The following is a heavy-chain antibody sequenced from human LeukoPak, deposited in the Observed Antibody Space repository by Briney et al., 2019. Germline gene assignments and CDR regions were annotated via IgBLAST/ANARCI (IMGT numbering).Heavy chain of an antibody. Sequence: GGSLRLSCAATGFPFSSYGMSWVRRAPGKGLEWVSGISAGGRGSHHADSVKGRFTISRDNSKNTVYLQMTSLRAEDTALYYCATEGFYFWGPGTQDTVSS. V-gene: IGHV3-23*01. CDR3: ATEGFYF. CDR2: ISAGGRGS. J-gene: IGHJ4*02. CDR1: GFPFSSYG.